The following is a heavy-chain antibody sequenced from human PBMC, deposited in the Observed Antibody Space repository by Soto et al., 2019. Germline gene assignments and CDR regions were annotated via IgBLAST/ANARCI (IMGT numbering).Heavy chain of an antibody. CDR1: GHSINSDYY. J-gene: IGHJ4*02. CDR2: IYPGGGT. V-gene: IGHV4-38-2*02. CDR3: ARKRYYPSGRINLFDS. D-gene: IGHD3-10*01. Sequence: ETLSLTCTVAGHSINSDYYWGWIRQPPGKGLEWIGSIYPGGGTYYNPSLKSRVTISIDTSKNQFSLRLTSVTAADTAMYYCARKRYYPSGRINLFDSWGQGTLVTVSS.